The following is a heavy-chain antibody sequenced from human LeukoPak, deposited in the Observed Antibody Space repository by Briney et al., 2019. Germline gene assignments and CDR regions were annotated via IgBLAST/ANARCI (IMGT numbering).Heavy chain of an antibody. J-gene: IGHJ1*01. D-gene: IGHD3-3*01. V-gene: IGHV3-23*01. CDR1: GFTFSSYA. Sequence: PGGSLRLSCAASGFTFSSYAMSWVRQAPGKGLEWVSAISGSGGSTYYADSVKGRFTISRDNSKNTLYLQMNSLRAEDTAVYYCAKDGENDCWSGYYCLFWGQSPLVTVPS. CDR2: ISGSGGST. CDR3: AKDGENDCWSGYYCLF.